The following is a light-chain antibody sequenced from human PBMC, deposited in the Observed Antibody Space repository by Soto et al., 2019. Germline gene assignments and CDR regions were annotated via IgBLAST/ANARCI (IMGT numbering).Light chain of an antibody. Sequence: QSVLTQPASVSGSPGQSITISCTGTSSYNYVSWYQHHPGKAPKLIIYEVRNRPSGVSNRFSGSKSGNTASLTISGLQADDEADYYCTSYTGSSTLGVFGGGTKLTVL. J-gene: IGLJ3*02. CDR2: EVR. V-gene: IGLV2-14*01. CDR1: SSYNY. CDR3: TSYTGSSTLGV.